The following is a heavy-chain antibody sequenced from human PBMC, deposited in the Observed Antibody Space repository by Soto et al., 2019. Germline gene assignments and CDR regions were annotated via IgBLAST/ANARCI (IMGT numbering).Heavy chain of an antibody. D-gene: IGHD6-13*01. CDR2: ISSSSSYI. Sequence: GGSLRLSCAASGFTFSSYSMSWVRQAPGKGLEWVSSISSSSSYIYYADSVKGRFTISRDNAKNSLYLQMNSLRAEDTAVYYCARDIRPSSWYYFDYWGQGTLVTVSS. CDR3: ARDIRPSSWYYFDY. CDR1: GFTFSSYS. V-gene: IGHV3-21*01. J-gene: IGHJ4*02.